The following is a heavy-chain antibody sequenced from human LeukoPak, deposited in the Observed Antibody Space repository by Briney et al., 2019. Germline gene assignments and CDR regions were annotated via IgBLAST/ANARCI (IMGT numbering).Heavy chain of an antibody. Sequence: ASVMVSCKASGYTFTSYGISWVRQAPGQGLEWMGWISAYNGNTNYAQKLQGRVTMTTDTSTSTAYMELRSLRSDDTAVYYCARGPSPDYDILTVEGGYYYGMDVWGQGTTVTVSS. J-gene: IGHJ6*02. V-gene: IGHV1-18*01. CDR2: ISAYNGNT. CDR3: ARGPSPDYDILTVEGGYYYGMDV. CDR1: GYTFTSYG. D-gene: IGHD3-9*01.